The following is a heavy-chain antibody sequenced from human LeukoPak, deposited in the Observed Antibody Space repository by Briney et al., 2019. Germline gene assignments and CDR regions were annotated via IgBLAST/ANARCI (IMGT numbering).Heavy chain of an antibody. CDR1: GFTLSTYT. CDR2: ISSSSSTI. CDR3: AREYSSSSGRAFDI. V-gene: IGHV3-48*02. Sequence: GGSLRLSCAASGFTLSTYTMNWVRQAPGKGLQWFSYISSSSSTIYYADSVKGRFTISRDNAKNSLYLQMNSLRDEVTAVYYCAREYSSSSGRAFDIWGQGTMVTVSS. D-gene: IGHD6-6*01. J-gene: IGHJ3*02.